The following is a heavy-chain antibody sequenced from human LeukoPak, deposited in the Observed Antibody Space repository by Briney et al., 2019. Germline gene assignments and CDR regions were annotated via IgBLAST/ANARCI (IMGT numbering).Heavy chain of an antibody. CDR3: AREDILTGYYY. CDR2: ISSSSSYI. CDR1: GFTFSSYS. V-gene: IGHV3-21*01. J-gene: IGHJ4*02. D-gene: IGHD3-9*01. Sequence: GSLRLSCAASGFTFSSYSMNWVRQAPGKGLEWVSSISSSSSYIYYADSVKGRFTTSRDNAKNSLYLQMNSLRAEDTAVYYCAREDILTGYYYWGQGTLVTVSS.